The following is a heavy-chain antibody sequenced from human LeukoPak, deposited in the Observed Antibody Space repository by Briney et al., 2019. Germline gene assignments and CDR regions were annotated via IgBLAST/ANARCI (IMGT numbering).Heavy chain of an antibody. CDR3: PRGSGDY. CDR1: GLTFSGYW. Sequence: GGSLRLSCAASGLTFSGYWMNWVRQAPGKGLEWVANIKPDGSEKYYVDSVKGRFTISRDNAKNSLYLQMTSLRAEDTAVYYCPRGSGDYSGQGTLVTVSS. CDR2: IKPDGSEK. J-gene: IGHJ4*02. V-gene: IGHV3-7*04.